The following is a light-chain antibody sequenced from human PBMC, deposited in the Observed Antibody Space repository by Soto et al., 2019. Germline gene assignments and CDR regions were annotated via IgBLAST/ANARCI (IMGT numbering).Light chain of an antibody. CDR3: QQYGSSPPLT. CDR1: QSVSSSY. V-gene: IGKV3-20*01. Sequence: ENVLTQSPGTLSLSPGERATLSCRASQSVSSSYLAWYQQRPGQAPRLLIYGASSRATGIPDRFSGSASGTDFTLTISRLEPEDSAVYYCQQYGSSPPLTFGGGTKVEIK. CDR2: GAS. J-gene: IGKJ4*01.